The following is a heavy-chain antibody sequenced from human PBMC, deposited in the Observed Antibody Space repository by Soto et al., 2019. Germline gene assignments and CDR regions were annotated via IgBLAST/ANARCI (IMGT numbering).Heavy chain of an antibody. CDR3: ARCAGSSSWFDP. CDR1: GGSISSYY. CDR2: IYYSGST. Sequence: SETLSLTCTVSGGSISSYYWSWIRQPPGKGLEWIGYIYYSGSTNYNPSLKSRVTISVDTSKNQFSLKLSSVTAADTAVYYCARCAGSSSWFDPWGQGTLVTVSS. D-gene: IGHD6-13*01. V-gene: IGHV4-59*08. J-gene: IGHJ5*02.